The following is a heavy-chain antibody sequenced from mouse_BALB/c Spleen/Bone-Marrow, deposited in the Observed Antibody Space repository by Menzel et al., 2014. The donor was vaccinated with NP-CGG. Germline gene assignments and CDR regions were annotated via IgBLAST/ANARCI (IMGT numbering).Heavy chain of an antibody. V-gene: IGHV3-1*02. CDR3: ARDPIYYYGSIFDY. J-gene: IGHJ2*01. Sequence: EVQLQESGPDLVKPSQSLSLTCTVTGYSITSGYSWHWIRQFPGSKLEWMVYIHYSGYTNYNPSLKSRISITPDTSENQFFLQLNSVTTEDTATYYCARDPIYYYGSIFDYWGQGTTLTVSS. CDR2: IHYSGYT. CDR1: GYSITSGYS. D-gene: IGHD1-1*01.